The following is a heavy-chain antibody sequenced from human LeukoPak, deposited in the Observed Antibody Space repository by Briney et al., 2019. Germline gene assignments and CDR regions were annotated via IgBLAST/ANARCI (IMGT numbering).Heavy chain of an antibody. V-gene: IGHV4-59*01. CDR3: ARARRWNAAVEGWWFDP. Sequence: SETLSLTCTVSGGSLSSYFWNWIRQPPGKGLEWIGYMHNSGTSNYNPSLKSRVTIALDTSKNQFSLKLSSVTAADTAVYYCARARRWNAAVEGWWFDPWGQGTLVTVSS. D-gene: IGHD1-1*01. J-gene: IGHJ5*02. CDR1: GGSLSSYF. CDR2: MHNSGTS.